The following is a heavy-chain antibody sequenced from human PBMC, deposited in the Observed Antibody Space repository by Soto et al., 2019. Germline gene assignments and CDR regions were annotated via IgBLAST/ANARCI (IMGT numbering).Heavy chain of an antibody. D-gene: IGHD6-13*01. CDR2: IFSNDEK. CDR1: GFSLSNAGLG. CDR3: ASAYSTSWYWFAP. J-gene: IGHJ5*02. V-gene: IGHV2-26*01. Sequence: QVTVKESGPVLVKPTETLTLTCSVSGFSLSNAGLGVSWIRQPPGKALEWLAHIFSNDEKSYSTYLKSRLTISKDTSKSQVVLTMTTMDPVNTATYYCASAYSTSWYWFAPWGQGTLVTVS.